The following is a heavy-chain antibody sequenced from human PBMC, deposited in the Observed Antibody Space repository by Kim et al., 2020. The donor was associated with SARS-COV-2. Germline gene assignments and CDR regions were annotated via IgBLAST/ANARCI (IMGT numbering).Heavy chain of an antibody. CDR2: IWYDGSNK. V-gene: IGHV3-33*01. CDR1: GFTFSSYG. J-gene: IGHJ4*02. CDR3: ARAGEVGATTGLDY. Sequence: GGSLRLSCAASGFTFSSYGMHWVRQAPGKGLEWVAVIWYDGSNKYYADSVKGRFTISRDNSKNTLYLQMNCPRAEDTGVYYCARAGEVGATTGLDYWCQG. D-gene: IGHD1-26*01.